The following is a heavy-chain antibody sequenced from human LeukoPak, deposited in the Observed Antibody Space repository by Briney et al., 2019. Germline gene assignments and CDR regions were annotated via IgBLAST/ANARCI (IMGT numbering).Heavy chain of an antibody. CDR1: GYTFTGYY. J-gene: IGHJ6*02. CDR2: INPNSGGT. D-gene: IGHD3-3*01. V-gene: IGHV1-2*06. CDR3: ARDGRYDFWSGYYRDYYYYGMDV. Sequence: EASVKVSCKASGYTFTGYYMLWVRQAPGQGLEWMGRINPNSGGTNYAQKFQGRVTMTRDTSISTAYMELSRLRSDDTAVYYCARDGRYDFWSGYYRDYYYYGMDVWGQGTTVTVSS.